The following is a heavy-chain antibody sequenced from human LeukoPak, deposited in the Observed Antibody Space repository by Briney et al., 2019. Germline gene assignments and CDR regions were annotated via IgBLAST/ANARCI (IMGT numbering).Heavy chain of an antibody. CDR2: ISGSGGST. CDR3: ETRRADSSGFDH. V-gene: IGHV3-23*01. J-gene: IGHJ4*02. Sequence: GGSLRLSCAASGFTFSSYGMSWVRQAPGKGLEWVSAISGSGGSTYYADSVKGHFTISRDNSKNTLYLQMNSLRAEDTAVYYCETRRADSSGFDHWGQGTLVTVSS. CDR1: GFTFSSYG. D-gene: IGHD3-22*01.